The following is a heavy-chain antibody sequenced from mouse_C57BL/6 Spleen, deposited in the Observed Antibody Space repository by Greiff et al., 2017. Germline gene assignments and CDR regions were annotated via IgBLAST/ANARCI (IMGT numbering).Heavy chain of an antibody. D-gene: IGHD2-1*01. Sequence: VQLQQPGAELVRPGTSVKLSCKASGYTFTSYWMHWVKQRPGQGLEWIGVIDPSDSYTNYNQKFKGKATLTVDTSSSTAYMQLSSLTSEDSAVYYCARGGYYGNYVAMDYWGQGTSVTVSS. CDR3: ARGGYYGNYVAMDY. J-gene: IGHJ4*01. CDR2: IDPSDSYT. CDR1: GYTFTSYW. V-gene: IGHV1-59*01.